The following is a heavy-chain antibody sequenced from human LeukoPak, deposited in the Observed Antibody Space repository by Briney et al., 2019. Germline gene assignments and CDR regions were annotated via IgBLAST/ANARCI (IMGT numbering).Heavy chain of an antibody. CDR3: ARVQWGTYAFDI. J-gene: IGHJ3*02. Sequence: RSGTLSLTCTVSGGSLIRSYWSWVPDPPREGVEWIGYIYYSGSTNYNPSLKSRVTISVDTSKNQFSLKLSSVTAADTAVYYCARVQWGTYAFDIWGQGTMVTVSS. D-gene: IGHD2-8*01. CDR1: GGSLIRSY. V-gene: IGHV4-59*01. CDR2: IYYSGST.